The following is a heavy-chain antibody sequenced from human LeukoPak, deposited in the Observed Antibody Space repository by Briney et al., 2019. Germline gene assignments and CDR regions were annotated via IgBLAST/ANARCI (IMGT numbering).Heavy chain of an antibody. CDR3: ARHELHYDVWSGYSHFDY. V-gene: IGHV4-39*01. CDR1: GGSISSSSYY. CDR2: IYYSGST. J-gene: IGHJ4*02. D-gene: IGHD3-3*01. Sequence: SETLSLTCTVSGGSISSSSYYWGWIRQPPGKGLEWIGSIYYSGSTYYNPSLKSRVTISVDTSKNQFSLKLSSVTAADTAVYYCARHELHYDVWSGYSHFDYWGQGTLVTVSS.